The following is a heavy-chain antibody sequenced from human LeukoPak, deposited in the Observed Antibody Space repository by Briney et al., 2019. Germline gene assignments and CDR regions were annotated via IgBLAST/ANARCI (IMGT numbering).Heavy chain of an antibody. CDR1: GFTFTSSA. CDR2: IVVGSGNT. V-gene: IGHV1-58*02. CDR3: ARVTLGSWYFDL. D-gene: IGHD2-15*01. J-gene: IGHJ2*01. Sequence: GASVKVSCKASGFTFTSSAMQWVRQARGQRLEWIGWIVVGSGNTNYAQKFQGRVTLTTDTSTSTAYMDLRSLRSDDTAVYHCARVTLGSWYFDLWGRGTLVTVSS.